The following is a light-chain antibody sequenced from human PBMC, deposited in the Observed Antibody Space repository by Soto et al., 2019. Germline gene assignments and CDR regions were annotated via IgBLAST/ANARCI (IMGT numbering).Light chain of an antibody. CDR2: RAS. CDR1: QSVSSN. J-gene: IGKJ3*01. CDR3: LQYNDWPPFT. Sequence: ETVMTQSPATLSVSPGERATLSCRASQSVSSNLAWYQQKPGQAPRLLIFRASTRATGVPARFSGIGSGTEFTLTISSLQSEDFAVYYCLQYNDWPPFTFGPGTKVDIK. V-gene: IGKV3-15*01.